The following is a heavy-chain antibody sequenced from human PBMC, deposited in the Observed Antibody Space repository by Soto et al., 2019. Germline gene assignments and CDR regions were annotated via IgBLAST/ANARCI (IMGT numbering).Heavy chain of an antibody. D-gene: IGHD2-15*01. Sequence: PGGSLTLSCAASGFTFSNYDMTWVRQAPGRGLEWVSSISSSSSYLYYADSVKGRFTISRDNAKNSLFLQLNSLRAEDTAVYYCARMGAGHRVSFSCYPSPTMVYGMDVWGQGTTVTVSS. V-gene: IGHV3-21*01. J-gene: IGHJ6*02. CDR1: GFTFSNYD. CDR3: ARMGAGHRVSFSCYPSPTMVYGMDV. CDR2: ISSSSSYL.